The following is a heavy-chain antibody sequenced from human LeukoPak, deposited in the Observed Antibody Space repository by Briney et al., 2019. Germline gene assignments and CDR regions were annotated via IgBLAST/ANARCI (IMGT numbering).Heavy chain of an antibody. V-gene: IGHV4-59*11. Sequence: SETLSLTCNVSGGSISSHYWSWIRQPPGKGLEWIGYIYYSGSTNYNPSLKSRVTISVDTSKNQFSLKLSSVTAADTAVYYCARGDSWFDPWGQGTLVTVSS. J-gene: IGHJ5*02. CDR2: IYYSGST. CDR3: ARGDSWFDP. CDR1: GGSISSHY.